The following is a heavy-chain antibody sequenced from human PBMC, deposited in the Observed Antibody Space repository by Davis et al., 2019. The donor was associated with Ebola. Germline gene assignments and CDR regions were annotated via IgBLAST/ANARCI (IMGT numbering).Heavy chain of an antibody. J-gene: IGHJ6*02. D-gene: IGHD5-24*01. Sequence: ASVKVSCKASGYTFTSYGISWVRQAPGQGLEWMGWISAYNGNTNYAQKLQGRVTMTTDTSTSTAYMELRSLRSDDTAVYYCARDLGIEMATSPIHYYYGMDVWGQGTTVTVSS. CDR2: ISAYNGNT. V-gene: IGHV1-18*04. CDR1: GYTFTSYG. CDR3: ARDLGIEMATSPIHYYYGMDV.